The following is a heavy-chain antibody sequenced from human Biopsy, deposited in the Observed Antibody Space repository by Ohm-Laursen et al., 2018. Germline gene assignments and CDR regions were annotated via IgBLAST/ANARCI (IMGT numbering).Heavy chain of an antibody. D-gene: IGHD3-3*01. CDR3: ARVQKSILWNWFDP. J-gene: IGHJ5*02. V-gene: IGHV3-66*01. CDR2: IQRGGST. CDR1: GFSVSDHS. Sequence: SLRLSCAAFGFSVSDHSMTWVRQAPGKGLEWVSLIQRGGSTFYGDSVKGRFTISRDNSKNTLCLQINNLKAEDTALYHCARVQKSILWNWFDPWGQGTLVIVSS.